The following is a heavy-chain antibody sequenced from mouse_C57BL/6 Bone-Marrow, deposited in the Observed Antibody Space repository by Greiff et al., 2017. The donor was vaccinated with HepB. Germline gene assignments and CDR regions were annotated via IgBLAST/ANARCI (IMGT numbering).Heavy chain of an antibody. Sequence: EVQVVESGGDLVKPGGSLKLSCAASGFTFSSYGMSWVRQTPDKRLEWVATISSGGSYTYYPDSVKGRFTISRDNAKNTLYLQMSSLKSEDTAMYYCARHRYYYAMDYWGQGTSVTVSS. J-gene: IGHJ4*01. CDR2: ISSGGSYT. CDR3: ARHRYYYAMDY. V-gene: IGHV5-6*01. CDR1: GFTFSSYG.